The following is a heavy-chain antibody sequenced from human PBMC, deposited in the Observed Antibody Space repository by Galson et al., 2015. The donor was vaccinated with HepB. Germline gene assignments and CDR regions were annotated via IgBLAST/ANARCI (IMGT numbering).Heavy chain of an antibody. CDR1: GGSISNFY. Sequence: ETLSLTCTVSGGSISNFYWSWIRQTPGKGLEWIGFRFYSGDTDYNPSLKSRVSISLDTSKNQFFLKLSAVTAADTAVYYCASYNDYYYVMDVWGQGTTVTVSS. CDR3: ASYNDYYYVMDV. V-gene: IGHV4-59*08. D-gene: IGHD3-10*01. CDR2: RFYSGDT. J-gene: IGHJ6*02.